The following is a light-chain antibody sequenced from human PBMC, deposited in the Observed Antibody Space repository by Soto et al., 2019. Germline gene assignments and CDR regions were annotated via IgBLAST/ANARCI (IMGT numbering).Light chain of an antibody. Sequence: DSLTTKSTADRDKLQGERAAVNCKCNRSLLYSSNNKNCLAWYQQKPGQPPKLLIYWASTRESGVPDRVSGSGSGTDFTLTISSVQAEDVAVYYCQQYYSTTPTFGQGTNV. CDR2: WAS. CDR1: RSLLYSSNNKNC. CDR3: QQYYSTTPT. V-gene: IGKV4-1*01. J-gene: IGKJ1*01.